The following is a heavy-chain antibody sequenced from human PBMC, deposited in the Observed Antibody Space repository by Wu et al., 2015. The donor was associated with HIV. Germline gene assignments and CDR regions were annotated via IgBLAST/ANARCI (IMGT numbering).Heavy chain of an antibody. V-gene: IGHV1-18*01. Sequence: VQLVQSGGEVKKPGASVKVACKSSGYIFIDYGIHWVRQAPGEGPEWMGWISAQNGNTKYAPKFQGRVTMTRDTSISTAYIELSGLTSDDTAVYYCTRDELFRVDDAFDMWAKGHWSPSLQ. CDR3: TRDELFRVDDAFDM. CDR2: ISAQNGNT. CDR1: GYIFIDYG. D-gene: IGHD3-10*01. J-gene: IGHJ3*02.